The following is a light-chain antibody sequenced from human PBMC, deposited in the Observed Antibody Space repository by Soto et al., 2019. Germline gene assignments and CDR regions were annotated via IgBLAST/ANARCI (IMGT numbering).Light chain of an antibody. CDR2: VAS. CDR1: QSVSNNY. CDR3: QQYGSSGT. V-gene: IGKV3-20*01. Sequence: EIVLKQSPGTLSLSPGEIATLSCRASQSVSNNYLAWYQHKPGQAPRLLIYVASNRATAIPDRFSGSGSGTDFTLTISRLEPEDFAVYYCQQYGSSGTFGQGTKVEIK. J-gene: IGKJ1*01.